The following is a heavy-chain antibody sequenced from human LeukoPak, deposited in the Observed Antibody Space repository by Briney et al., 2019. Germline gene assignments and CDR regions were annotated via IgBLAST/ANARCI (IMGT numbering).Heavy chain of an antibody. CDR1: GGSFSGYY. Sequence: SETLSLTCAVYGGSFSGYYWSWIRQPPGKGLEWIGEINHSGSTNYNPSLKSRVTISVDTSKNQFSLKLSSVTAAGTAVYYCARGNGYNSAPLGYWGQGTLVTVSS. CDR2: INHSGST. CDR3: ARGNGYNSAPLGY. V-gene: IGHV4-34*01. D-gene: IGHD5-24*01. J-gene: IGHJ4*02.